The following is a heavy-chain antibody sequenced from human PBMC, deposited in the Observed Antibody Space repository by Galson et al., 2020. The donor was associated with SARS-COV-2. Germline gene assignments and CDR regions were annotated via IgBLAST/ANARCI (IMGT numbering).Heavy chain of an antibody. CDR2: ISAYNGNT. Sequence: ASVKVSCQASGYTFTSYGISWVRQAPGQGLEWMGWISAYNGNTNYAQKLQGRVTMTTDTSTSTAYMELRSLRSDDTAVYYCARDLGSTFYYYYYGMDVWGQGTTVTVSS. D-gene: IGHD3-10*01. J-gene: IGHJ6*02. CDR3: ARDLGSTFYYYYYGMDV. CDR1: GYTFTSYG. V-gene: IGHV1-18*01.